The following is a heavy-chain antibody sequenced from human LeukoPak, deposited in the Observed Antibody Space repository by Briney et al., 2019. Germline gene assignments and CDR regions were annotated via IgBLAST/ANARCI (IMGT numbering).Heavy chain of an antibody. D-gene: IGHD6-19*01. CDR1: GFTFSAYS. CDR3: TRDQPSSGWGFDS. V-gene: IGHV3-21*06. Sequence: GGALRLSCATSGFTFSAYSMNWVRHAPGKGLEWVANINGRGFSIHYADSIKGRFTISRDNTKDLLYLQMTSLRADDTALYYCTRDQPSSGWGFDSWGRGTLVIVSS. J-gene: IGHJ4*02. CDR2: INGRGFSI.